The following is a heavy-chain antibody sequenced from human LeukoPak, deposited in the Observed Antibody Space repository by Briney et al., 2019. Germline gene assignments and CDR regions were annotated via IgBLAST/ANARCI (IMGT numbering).Heavy chain of an antibody. J-gene: IGHJ4*02. CDR1: GGSISSSSYY. CDR3: AREFEWLVYYFDY. Sequence: PSETLSLTCTVSGGSISSSSYYWGWIRQPPGKGLEWIGSIYYSGSTYYNPSLKSRVTISVDTSKNQFSLKLSSVTAADTAVYYCAREFEWLVYYFDYWGQGTLVTVSS. CDR2: IYYSGST. V-gene: IGHV4-39*02. D-gene: IGHD6-19*01.